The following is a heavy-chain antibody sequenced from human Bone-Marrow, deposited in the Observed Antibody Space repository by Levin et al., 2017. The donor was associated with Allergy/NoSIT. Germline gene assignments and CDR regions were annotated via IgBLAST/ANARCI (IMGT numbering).Heavy chain of an antibody. CDR2: INGDGSAT. V-gene: IGHV3-74*01. J-gene: IGHJ4*02. CDR3: ARDWGGSSTDSLEY. CDR1: GFPFSSYW. D-gene: IGHD3-16*01. Sequence: LSLTCAASGFPFSSYWMHWVRQAPGKGLVWVSRINGDGSATTYADSVKGRFTISRDNAKSTLYLQMNSLRAEDTAVYYCARDWGGSSTDSLEYWGQGTLVTVSS.